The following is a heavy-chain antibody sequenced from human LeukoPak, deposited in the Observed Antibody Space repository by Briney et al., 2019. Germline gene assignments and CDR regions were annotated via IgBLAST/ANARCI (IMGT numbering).Heavy chain of an antibody. J-gene: IGHJ6*02. Sequence: TTSETLSLTCAVYGGSFSGYYWSWIRQPPGKGLEWIGEINHSGSTNYNPSLKSRVTISIDTSKNQFSLKLSSVTAADTAVYYCAGPLRWLQFYGMDVWGQGTTVTVSS. CDR2: INHSGST. CDR3: AGPLRWLQFYGMDV. CDR1: GGSFSGYY. V-gene: IGHV4-34*01. D-gene: IGHD5-24*01.